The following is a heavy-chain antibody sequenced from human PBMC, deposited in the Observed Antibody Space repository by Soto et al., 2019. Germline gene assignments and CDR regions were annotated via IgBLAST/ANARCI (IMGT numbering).Heavy chain of an antibody. CDR2: INPSGGST. V-gene: IGHV1-46*01. J-gene: IGHJ4*02. CDR3: ARDVDTHMVTGYFNY. D-gene: IGHD5-18*01. Sequence: ASVKVSCKASGYTFTSYYMHWVRQAPGQGLEWMGIINPSGGSTSYAQKFQGRVTMTRDTSTSTVYMELSSLRSEDTAVYCCARDVDTHMVTGYFNYWGQGTLVTVSS. CDR1: GYTFTSYY.